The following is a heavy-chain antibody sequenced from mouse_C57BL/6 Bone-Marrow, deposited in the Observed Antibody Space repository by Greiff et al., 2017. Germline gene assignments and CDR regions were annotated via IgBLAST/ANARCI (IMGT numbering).Heavy chain of an antibody. V-gene: IGHV1-53*01. D-gene: IGHD1-1*01. Sequence: QVQLQQPGTELVKPGASVTLSCKASGYTFTSYWMHWVKQRPGQGLEWIGNINPSNGGTNYNEKFKSKATLTVDKSSSTAYMQLSSLTSEDSAVYYCASFSTAVGTFDYWGQGTTLTVSA. CDR1: GYTFTSYW. CDR2: INPSNGGT. CDR3: ASFSTAVGTFDY. J-gene: IGHJ2*01.